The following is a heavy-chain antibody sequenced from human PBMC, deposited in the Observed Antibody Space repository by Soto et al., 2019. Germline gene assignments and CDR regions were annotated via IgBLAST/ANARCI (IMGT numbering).Heavy chain of an antibody. V-gene: IGHV3-21*01. Sequence: PGGSLRLSCAASGFTFSSYSMNWVRQAPGKGLEWVSSISSSSSYIYYADSVKARFTISRDSAKNSLYLQMNSLRAEDTAVYYCAIDQFPDMELRFLVGYYYYGMDVWAQGTTVTVYS. J-gene: IGHJ6*02. D-gene: IGHD1-7*01. CDR2: ISSSSSYI. CDR3: AIDQFPDMELRFLVGYYYYGMDV. CDR1: GFTFSSYS.